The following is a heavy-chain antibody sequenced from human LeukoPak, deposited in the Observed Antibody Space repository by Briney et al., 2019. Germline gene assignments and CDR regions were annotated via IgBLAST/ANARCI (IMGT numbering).Heavy chain of an antibody. D-gene: IGHD3-10*01. CDR1: GGSFSGYY. CDR3: ASYRVMVRGASDAFDI. CDR2: INHSGST. J-gene: IGHJ3*02. Sequence: PSETLSLTCAVYGGSFSGYYWSWIRQPPGEGREWIGEINHSGSTNYNPSLKSRVTISVDTSKNQFSLKLSSVTAADTAVYYCASYRVMVRGASDAFDIWGQGTMVTVSS. V-gene: IGHV4-34*01.